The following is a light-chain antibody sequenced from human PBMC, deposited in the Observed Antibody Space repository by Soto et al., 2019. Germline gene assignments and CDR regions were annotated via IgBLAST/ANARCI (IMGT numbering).Light chain of an antibody. CDR2: EVS. V-gene: IGLV2-8*01. Sequence: LTQPPSASGSPGQSVSISCTGTSRDVGGNNYVSWYQQHPGKAPKLMIYEVSKRPSGVPDRFSGSKSGNTASLTVSGLQAEDEADYFCLSYAGSTNYVFGTGTKVTVL. CDR3: LSYAGSTNYV. CDR1: SRDVGGNNY. J-gene: IGLJ1*01.